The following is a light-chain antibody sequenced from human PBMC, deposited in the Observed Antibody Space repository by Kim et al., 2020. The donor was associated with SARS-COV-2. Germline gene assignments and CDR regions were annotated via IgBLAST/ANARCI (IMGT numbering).Light chain of an antibody. J-gene: IGLJ1*01. V-gene: IGLV3-25*03. CDR2: KDS. CDR1: ALSNQY. Sequence: VSPGQTARITCSGDALSNQYAYWYQQRPGQAPVLVIYKDSERPSGIPERFSGSSSGTTVTLTISGVQAEDEADYYCQSAALSGSHVFGAGTKVTVL. CDR3: QSAALSGSHV.